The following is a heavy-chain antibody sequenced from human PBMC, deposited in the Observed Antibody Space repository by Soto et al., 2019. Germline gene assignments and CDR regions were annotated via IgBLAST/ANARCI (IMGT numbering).Heavy chain of an antibody. D-gene: IGHD6-13*01. J-gene: IGHJ4*02. Sequence: QVQLQESGPGLVKPSETLSLTCNVSGGPIRSYYWSWIRQPPGKGLEWIGYIFDTGSTRYNPSLKSRVSISVDTSKNQFFLKLSSVTAADTAVYYWARGKYSSSWERLDYWGQGTLVTVSS. CDR1: GGPIRSYY. CDR2: IFDTGST. V-gene: IGHV4-59*01. CDR3: ARGKYSSSWERLDY.